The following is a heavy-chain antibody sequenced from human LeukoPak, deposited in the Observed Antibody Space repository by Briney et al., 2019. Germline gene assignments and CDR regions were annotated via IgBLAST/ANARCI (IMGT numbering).Heavy chain of an antibody. Sequence: GSLRLSCAASGFTFSSYSMIWVRQAPGKGLEWVSSISSSSTYIYYVDSVKGRFTISRDNAKNSLYLQMNSLRAEDTAVYYCARDYPRYDSSGYYLDYWGQGTLVTVSS. CDR3: ARDYPRYDSSGYYLDY. CDR2: ISSSSTYI. V-gene: IGHV3-21*01. CDR1: GFTFSSYS. D-gene: IGHD3-22*01. J-gene: IGHJ4*02.